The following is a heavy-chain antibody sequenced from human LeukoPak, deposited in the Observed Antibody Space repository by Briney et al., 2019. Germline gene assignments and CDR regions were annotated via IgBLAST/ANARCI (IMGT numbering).Heavy chain of an antibody. J-gene: IGHJ5*02. V-gene: IGHV4-59*01. CDR1: GGSISSYY. Sequence: PSEALSLTCTVSGGSISSYYWSWVRQPPGKGLEWIGYIYYSGSTNYNPSLKSRVTISVDTSKNQFSLKLSSLTAADTAVYYCAGGGRYCSSTSCYAVRSYNWFDPWGQGTLVTVSS. D-gene: IGHD2-2*01. CDR2: IYYSGST. CDR3: AGGGRYCSSTSCYAVRSYNWFDP.